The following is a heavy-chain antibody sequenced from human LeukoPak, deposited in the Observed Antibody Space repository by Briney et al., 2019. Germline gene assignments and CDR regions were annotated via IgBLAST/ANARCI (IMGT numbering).Heavy chain of an antibody. CDR2: IIPIFGTA. Sequence: SVKASCKASGGTFSSYAISWVRQAPGQGLEWMGGIIPIFGTANYAQKFQGRVTITADESTSTAYMELSSLRSEDTAVYYCARGGRDGYNWFDPWGQGTLVTVSS. J-gene: IGHJ5*02. D-gene: IGHD5-24*01. CDR1: GGTFSSYA. CDR3: ARGGRDGYNWFDP. V-gene: IGHV1-69*13.